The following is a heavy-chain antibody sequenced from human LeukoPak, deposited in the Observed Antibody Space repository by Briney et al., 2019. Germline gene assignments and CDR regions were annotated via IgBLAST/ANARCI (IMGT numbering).Heavy chain of an antibody. CDR3: VRGASDPLTVTTDFDY. CDR1: GGSFSGYY. Sequence: SETLSLTCAVYGGSFSGYYWSWIRQPPGKGLEWIGEINHSGSTNYNPSLKSRVTISVDTSKNQFSLKLSSVTAADTAVYYCVRGASDPLTVTTDFDYWGQGTLVTVSS. V-gene: IGHV4-34*01. CDR2: INHSGST. D-gene: IGHD4-17*01. J-gene: IGHJ4*02.